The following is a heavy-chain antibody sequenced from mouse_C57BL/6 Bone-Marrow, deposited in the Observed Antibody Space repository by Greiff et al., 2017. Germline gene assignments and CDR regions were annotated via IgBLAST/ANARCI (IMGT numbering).Heavy chain of an antibody. Sequence: QVQLQQSGAELAKPGASVKLSCTASGSTFTSSCMHWVKQRPGQGLEWIGYINPSSGYTKYNQKFKDKATLTADKSSTTAYMQMSSLKYADSAVYYCARLWAFAYWGQGTLVTVSA. CDR1: GSTFTSSC. J-gene: IGHJ3*01. CDR3: ARLWAFAY. D-gene: IGHD1-1*02. V-gene: IGHV1-7*01. CDR2: INPSSGYT.